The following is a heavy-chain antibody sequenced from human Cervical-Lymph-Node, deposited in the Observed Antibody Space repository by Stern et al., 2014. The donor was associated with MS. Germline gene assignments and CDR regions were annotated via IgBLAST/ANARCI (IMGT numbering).Heavy chain of an antibody. CDR1: GFTFSSYG. Sequence: VQLVESGGGVVQPGRSLRLSCAASGFTFSSYGLHWVRPAPGQGLEWVAVISYDGSNKYYADSVKGRFTISRDNSKNTLYLQMNSLRAEDTAVYYCAKDFEYYYDSSGPDYWGQGTLVTVSS. D-gene: IGHD3-22*01. J-gene: IGHJ4*02. V-gene: IGHV3-30*18. CDR2: ISYDGSNK. CDR3: AKDFEYYYDSSGPDY.